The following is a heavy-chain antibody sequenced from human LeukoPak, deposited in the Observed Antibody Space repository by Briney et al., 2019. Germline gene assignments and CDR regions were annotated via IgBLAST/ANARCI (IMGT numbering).Heavy chain of an antibody. D-gene: IGHD4-17*01. CDR3: ARPTTVGSLFDY. CDR1: GFTFSDHW. V-gene: IGHV3-7*01. CDR2: VKQDGSEK. Sequence: GGSLRLSCAASGFTFSDHWMSWVREAPGKGLEWVANVKQDGSEKFYVDSVKGRFTISRDNAKNSLYLQMNSLRVEDTAVYYCARPTTVGSLFDYWGQGTLVTVSS. J-gene: IGHJ4*02.